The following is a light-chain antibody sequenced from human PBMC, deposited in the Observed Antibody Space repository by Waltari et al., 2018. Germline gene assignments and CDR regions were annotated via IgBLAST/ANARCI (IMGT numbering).Light chain of an antibody. J-gene: IGKJ2*01. V-gene: IGKV1-5*03. CDR3: QQYESSPFT. CDR1: QSVSTR. Sequence: DIQMTQSPSTVSASVGDTVTIPCRASQSVSTRLAWYQQTPGKVPQLLLDKASRLETGVPSRFSGGGSGTEFSLTISNLQPEDFATYYCQQYESSPFTFGQGTKLEI. CDR2: KAS.